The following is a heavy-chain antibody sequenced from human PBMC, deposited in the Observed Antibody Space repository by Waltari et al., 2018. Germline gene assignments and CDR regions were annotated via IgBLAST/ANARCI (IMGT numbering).Heavy chain of an antibody. CDR2: IYPGDSDT. CDR3: ARHSHNTAMVTLDNWFDP. V-gene: IGHV5-51*01. J-gene: IGHJ5*02. D-gene: IGHD5-18*01. Sequence: EVQLVQSGAEVKQPGEYLKISCKGSGYSFPSYWIGWVRQMPGKGLEWMGIIYPGDSDTRYSPSFQGQVTISADKSISTAYLQWSSLKASDTAMYYCARHSHNTAMVTLDNWFDPWGQGTLVTVSS. CDR1: GYSFPSYW.